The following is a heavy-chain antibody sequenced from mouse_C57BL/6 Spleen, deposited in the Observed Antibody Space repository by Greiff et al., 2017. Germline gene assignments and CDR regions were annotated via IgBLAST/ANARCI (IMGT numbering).Heavy chain of an antibody. CDR1: GYTFTSYW. V-gene: IGHV1-69*01. Sequence: QVQLQQPGAELVMPGASVKLSCKASGYTFTSYWMHWVKQRPGQGLEWIGEIDPSDSYTNYNQKFKGKSTLTVDKSSSTAYMQLSSLTSDDSAVYYCARGVTARATSFAYWGQGALVTVSA. CDR2: IDPSDSYT. CDR3: ARGVTARATSFAY. D-gene: IGHD3-1*01. J-gene: IGHJ3*01.